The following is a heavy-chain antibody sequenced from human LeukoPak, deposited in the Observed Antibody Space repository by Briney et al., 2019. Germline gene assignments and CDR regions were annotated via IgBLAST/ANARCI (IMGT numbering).Heavy chain of an antibody. CDR2: LYYSGST. V-gene: IGHV4-61*01. Sequence: ASETLSLTCTVSGGSVSSGTYYWSWIRQPPGKGLEWIGYLYYSGSTNYNPSLKSRVTMSADTSKNQFSMKLISVTAADTAVYYCARGQPQRYSSGWYVNWFDPWGQGTLVTVSS. CDR1: GGSVSSGTYY. CDR3: ARGQPQRYSSGWYVNWFDP. J-gene: IGHJ5*02. D-gene: IGHD6-19*01.